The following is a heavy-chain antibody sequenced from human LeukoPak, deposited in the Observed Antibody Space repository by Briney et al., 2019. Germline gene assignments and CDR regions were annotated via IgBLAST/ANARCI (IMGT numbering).Heavy chain of an antibody. D-gene: IGHD6-19*01. CDR1: GGSFSGYY. CDR2: INHSGST. Sequence: SETLSLTCAVYGGSFSGYYWSWIRQPPGKGLEWIGEINHSGSTNYNPSLKCRVTISVDTSKNQFSLKLSSVTAADTAVYYCATYSSGWYPYYFDYWGQGTLVTVSS. CDR3: ATYSSGWYPYYFDY. V-gene: IGHV4-34*01. J-gene: IGHJ4*02.